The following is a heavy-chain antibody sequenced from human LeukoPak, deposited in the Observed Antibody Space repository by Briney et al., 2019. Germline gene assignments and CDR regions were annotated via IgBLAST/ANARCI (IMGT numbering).Heavy chain of an antibody. CDR1: GFTFSTYW. D-gene: IGHD3-22*01. CDR2: IKSDGST. J-gene: IGHJ1*01. CDR3: ARAPSEIGGYYPEYFRH. V-gene: IGHV3-74*01. Sequence: GGSLRLSCAASGFTFSTYWMHWVRHAPGKGLAWVSRIKSDGSTNYADSVKGRFTISRDNAKNTVSLQMNSLRPEDTGVYYCARAPSEIGGYYPEYFRHWGQGTLVTVSS.